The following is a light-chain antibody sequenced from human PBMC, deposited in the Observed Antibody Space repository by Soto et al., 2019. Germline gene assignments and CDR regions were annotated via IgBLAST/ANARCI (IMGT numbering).Light chain of an antibody. J-gene: IGLJ1*01. CDR2: DVS. CDR1: SSDVGNYNC. Sequence: QSVLTQPASVSGSPGQSIAISCTGTSSDVGNYNCVSWYQQHPGKAPKLMIYDVSNRPSGVSNRFSGSKSGNTASLTISGLQPEDEADYYCNSYTSSRTYVFGTGTKVTVL. V-gene: IGLV2-14*03. CDR3: NSYTSSRTYV.